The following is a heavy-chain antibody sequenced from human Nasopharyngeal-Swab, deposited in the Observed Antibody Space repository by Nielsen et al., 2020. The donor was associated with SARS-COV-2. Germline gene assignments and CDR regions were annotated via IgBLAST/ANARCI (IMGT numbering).Heavy chain of an antibody. J-gene: IGHJ4*02. V-gene: IGHV4-39*01. Sequence: SETLSLTCTVSGGSISSNSYYWGWIRQPPGKGLEWIGNIYYSGSTSYNPSLQSRVTISVDTSKNQFSLKLTSVTAADTAMYYCARSIAGVSARPPLYWAQGTLVTVSS. CDR2: IYYSGST. CDR1: GGSISSNSYY. CDR3: ARSIAGVSARPPLY. D-gene: IGHD6-6*01.